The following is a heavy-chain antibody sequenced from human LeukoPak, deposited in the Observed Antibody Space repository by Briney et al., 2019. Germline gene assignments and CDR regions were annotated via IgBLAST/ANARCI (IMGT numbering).Heavy chain of an antibody. CDR2: ISGSGGST. V-gene: IGHV3-23*01. Sequence: PGGSLRLSCAASGFTFSSYAMSWVRQAPGKGLEWVSAISGSGGSTYYADSVKGRFTISRDNSKNTLYLQMNSLRAEDTAVYYCAKDGRYDFWSGYFDYWGQGTLVTVSS. J-gene: IGHJ4*02. CDR1: GFTFSSYA. D-gene: IGHD3-3*01. CDR3: AKDGRYDFWSGYFDY.